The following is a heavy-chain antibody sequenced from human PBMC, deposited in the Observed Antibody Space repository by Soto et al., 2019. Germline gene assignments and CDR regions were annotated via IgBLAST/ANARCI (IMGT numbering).Heavy chain of an antibody. V-gene: IGHV4-31*03. Sequence: QVQLQESGPGLVKPSQTLSLTCTVSGGSISSGGYYWSWIRQHPGKGLEWIGYIYYSGSTYYNPSLKSRVTISVDTSKNQFSLKLSSVTAADTAVYYCARDLNPTQPGYCSGGSCYQGHYYCGMDVWGQGTTVTVSS. J-gene: IGHJ6*02. CDR1: GGSISSGGYY. CDR2: IYYSGST. D-gene: IGHD2-15*01. CDR3: ARDLNPTQPGYCSGGSCYQGHYYCGMDV.